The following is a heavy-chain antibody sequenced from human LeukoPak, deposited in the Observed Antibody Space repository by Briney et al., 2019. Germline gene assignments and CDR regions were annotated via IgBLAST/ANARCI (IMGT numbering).Heavy chain of an antibody. Sequence: GASLRLSCAASGFAFSMYAMNWVRQAPGKGLEWVSSVSTTGGTTYYAESVRGRLTISRDNSNNTLYLQMNSLRAEDTAFYYCAKGRGSTIRRYAFDFWGQGTLVTVSS. CDR3: AKGRGSTIRRYAFDF. CDR1: GFAFSMYA. CDR2: VSTTGGTT. D-gene: IGHD1-26*01. J-gene: IGHJ3*01. V-gene: IGHV3-23*01.